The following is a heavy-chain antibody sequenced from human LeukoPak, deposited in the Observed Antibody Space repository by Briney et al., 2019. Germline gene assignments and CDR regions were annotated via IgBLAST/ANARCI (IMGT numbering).Heavy chain of an antibody. CDR2: ISSSSSYI. D-gene: IGHD5-18*01. V-gene: IGHV3-21*01. CDR3: ARVRGYSYVSVDY. J-gene: IGHJ4*02. CDR1: AFTFSSYS. Sequence: PGGSLRLSCAASAFTFSSYSMNWVRQAPGKGLEWVSSISSSSSYIYYPDSVKGRFTISRDKAKNSLYLQMNSLRAEDTAVYYCARVRGYSYVSVDYWGQGTLVTVSS.